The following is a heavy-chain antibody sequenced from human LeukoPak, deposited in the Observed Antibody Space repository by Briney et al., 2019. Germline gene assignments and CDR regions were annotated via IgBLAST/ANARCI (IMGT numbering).Heavy chain of an antibody. V-gene: IGHV4-30-2*01. Sequence: SETLSLTCAVSGGSISSGGYSWSWIRQPPGKGLEWIGYIYHSGSTYYNPSLKSRVTISVDRSKNQFSLKLSSVTAADTAVYYCARERGYYDSSGPVTYYFDYWGQGTLVTVYS. CDR1: GGSISSGGYS. CDR2: IYHSGST. D-gene: IGHD3-22*01. J-gene: IGHJ4*02. CDR3: ARERGYYDSSGPVTYYFDY.